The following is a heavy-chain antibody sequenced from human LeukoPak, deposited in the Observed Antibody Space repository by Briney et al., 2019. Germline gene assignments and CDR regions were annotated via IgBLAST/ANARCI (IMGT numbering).Heavy chain of an antibody. CDR2: IYYSGST. J-gene: IGHJ4*02. CDR3: ARVRGSYYSLYSDY. CDR1: GGSISSYY. Sequence: KSSETLSLTCTVSGGSISSYYWSWIRQPPGKGLEWIGYIYYSGSTNYNPSLKSRVTISVDTSKNQFSLKLSSVTAADTAVYYCARVRGSYYSLYSDYWGQGTLVTVSS. D-gene: IGHD1-26*01. V-gene: IGHV4-59*01.